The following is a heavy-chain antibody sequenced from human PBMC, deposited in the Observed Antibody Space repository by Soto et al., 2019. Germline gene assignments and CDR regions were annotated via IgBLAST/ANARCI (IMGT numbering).Heavy chain of an antibody. Sequence: PSETLSLTCTVSGGSISSYYWSWIRQPPGKGLEWIGYIYYSGSTNYNPSLKSRVTISVDTSKNQFSLKLSSVTAADTAVYYCARLGYCSGGSCYFFDYWGQGTLVTVSS. CDR3: ARLGYCSGGSCYFFDY. J-gene: IGHJ4*02. D-gene: IGHD2-15*01. CDR1: GGSISSYY. V-gene: IGHV4-59*01. CDR2: IYYSGST.